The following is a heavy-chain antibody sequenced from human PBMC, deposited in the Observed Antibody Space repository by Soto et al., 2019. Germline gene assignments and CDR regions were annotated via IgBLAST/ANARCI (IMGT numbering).Heavy chain of an antibody. J-gene: IGHJ6*02. D-gene: IGHD4-17*01. Sequence: SETLSLTCTVSGGSINYSYWTWIRQPPGKGLEWIGYISYTGRANYNASLKSRLTISVDTSKNQFSLKLSSVTAADTALYYCARVNYGDYYHGMDVWGQGTTVTVYS. V-gene: IGHV4-59*01. CDR2: ISYTGRA. CDR1: GGSINYSY. CDR3: ARVNYGDYYHGMDV.